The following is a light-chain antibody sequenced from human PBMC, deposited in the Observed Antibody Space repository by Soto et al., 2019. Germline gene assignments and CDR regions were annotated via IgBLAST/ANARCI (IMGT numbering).Light chain of an antibody. CDR2: AAS. J-gene: IGKJ1*01. CDR1: QGIGTW. CDR3: QQADSSPQT. Sequence: DIQMTQSPSSVSASVGDRVTITCRASQGIGTWLAWYQQKPGKGPNLLIYAASSLESGVPSRFSGSGSGTDFTLTISSLQPEDFATYYCQQADSSPQTFGQGTKVEIK. V-gene: IGKV1-12*01.